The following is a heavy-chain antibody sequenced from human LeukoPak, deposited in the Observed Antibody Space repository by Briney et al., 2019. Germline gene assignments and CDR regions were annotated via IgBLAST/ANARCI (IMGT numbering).Heavy chain of an antibody. J-gene: IGHJ4*02. D-gene: IGHD2-2*01. CDR1: GFTFSSYA. CDR3: AKDQEYCSSTSCYGGDYFDY. V-gene: IGHV3-23*01. Sequence: GGSLRLSCAASGFTFSSYAMHWVRQAPGKGLEWVSAVSGSGGSTYYADSVKGRFTVSRDTSKNTLYLQMNSLRAEDTAVYYCAKDQEYCSSTSCYGGDYFDYWGQGTLVTVSS. CDR2: VSGSGGST.